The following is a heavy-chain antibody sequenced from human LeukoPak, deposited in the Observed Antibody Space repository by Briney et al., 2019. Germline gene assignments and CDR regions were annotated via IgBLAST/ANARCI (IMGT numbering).Heavy chain of an antibody. V-gene: IGHV3-30*18. J-gene: IGHJ4*02. D-gene: IGHD3-10*01. CDR2: ISYDGSNK. Sequence: PGRSLRLSCAASGFTFSSYGMHWVRQAPGKGLEWVAVISYDGSNKYYADSVKGRFTISRDNSKNTLYLQMNSLRAEDTAVYYCAKDHYDEYDVLQGFGELLPDYWGQGTLVTVSS. CDR3: AKDHYDEYDVLQGFGELLPDY. CDR1: GFTFSSYG.